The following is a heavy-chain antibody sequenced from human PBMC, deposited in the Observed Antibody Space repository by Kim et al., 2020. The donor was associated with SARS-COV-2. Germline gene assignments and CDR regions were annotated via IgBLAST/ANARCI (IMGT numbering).Heavy chain of an antibody. V-gene: IGHV3-33*01. CDR3: ARDRADSDFWSGYSYYYYMDV. CDR2: IWYDGSNK. D-gene: IGHD3-3*01. Sequence: GGSLRLSCAASGFTFSSYGMHWVRQAPGKGLEWVAVIWYDGSNKYYADSVKGRFTISRDNSKNTLYLQMNSLRAEDTAVYYCARDRADSDFWSGYSYYYYMDVWGKGTTVTVSS. CDR1: GFTFSSYG. J-gene: IGHJ6*03.